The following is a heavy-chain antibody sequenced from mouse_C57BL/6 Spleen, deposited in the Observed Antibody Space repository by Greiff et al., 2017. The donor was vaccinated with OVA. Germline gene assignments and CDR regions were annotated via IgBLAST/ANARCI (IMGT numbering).Heavy chain of an antibody. CDR3: ARSRGYDYDNFDY. D-gene: IGHD2-4*01. J-gene: IGHJ2*01. CDR1: GYTFTSYG. CDR2: IYPRSGNT. V-gene: IGHV1-81*01. Sequence: QVQLKQSGAELARPGASVKLSCKASGYTFTSYGISWVKQRTGQGLEWIGEIYPRSGNTYYNEKFKGKATLTADKSSSTAYMELRSLTSEDSAVYFCARSRGYDYDNFDYWGQGTTLTVSS.